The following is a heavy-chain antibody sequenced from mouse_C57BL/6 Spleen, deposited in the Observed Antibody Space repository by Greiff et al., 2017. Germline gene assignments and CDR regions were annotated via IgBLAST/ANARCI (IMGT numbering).Heavy chain of an antibody. J-gene: IGHJ2*01. Sequence: VQLQQSGAELARPGASVKMSCKASGYTFTSYTMHWVKQRPGQGLEWIGYITPSSGYTKYNQKFKDKATLTADKSSRTAYMQLSSLTSEDSAVYYCARGYYFDYWGQGTTLTVSS. CDR1: GYTFTSYT. V-gene: IGHV1-4*01. CDR3: ARGYYFDY. CDR2: ITPSSGYT.